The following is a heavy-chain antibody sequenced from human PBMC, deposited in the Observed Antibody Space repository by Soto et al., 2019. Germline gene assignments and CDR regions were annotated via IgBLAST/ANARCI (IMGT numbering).Heavy chain of an antibody. V-gene: IGHV3-30*18. D-gene: IGHD2-15*01. J-gene: IGHJ6*02. CDR1: GFTFSSYA. CDR3: VEAFYGGNPPAEFYYVTDV. CDR2: ISYDGYNK. Sequence: VGSLRLSCAASGFTFSSYAMHWVRQAPGKGLEWVAVISYDGYNKNYADSVKGRFTISRDNSKNMVYLQMISLRPEDRAVYYCVEAFYGGNPPAEFYYVTDVWGQGTTVTVSS.